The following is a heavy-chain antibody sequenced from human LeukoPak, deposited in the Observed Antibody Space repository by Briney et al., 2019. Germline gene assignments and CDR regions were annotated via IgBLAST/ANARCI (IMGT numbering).Heavy chain of an antibody. Sequence: SETLSLTCTVSGGSIYSGGYYWRWIRQHPGKGLEWIGYIYYTGSTYYNPSLKSRVAISVDTSKNQFPLILSSVTAADTAVYYCARNADGSGNLLPFYFDYWGPGTLVPVSS. CDR2: IYYTGST. CDR3: ARNADGSGNLLPFYFDY. D-gene: IGHD3-10*01. J-gene: IGHJ4*02. CDR1: GGSIYSGGYY. V-gene: IGHV4-31*03.